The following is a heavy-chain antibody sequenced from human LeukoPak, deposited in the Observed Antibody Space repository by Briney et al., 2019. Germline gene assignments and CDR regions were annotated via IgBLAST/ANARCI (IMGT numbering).Heavy chain of an antibody. CDR1: GFTFSSYW. CDR2: ISPDGSST. CDR3: ARSPEPFDYGPYNWFDP. V-gene: IGHV3-74*01. Sequence: GGSLRLSCAASGFTFSSYWMHWVRQVSGKGLVWVSRISPDGSSTTYADSVKGRFTISRDNSRSMMYLQMNSLRAEDTAVYYCARSPEPFDYGPYNWFDPWGQGTRVTVSS. D-gene: IGHD4-17*01. J-gene: IGHJ5*02.